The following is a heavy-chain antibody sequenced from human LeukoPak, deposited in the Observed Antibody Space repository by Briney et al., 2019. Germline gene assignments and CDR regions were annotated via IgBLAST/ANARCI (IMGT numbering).Heavy chain of an antibody. CDR3: ARDSAVAGYYYGMDV. V-gene: IGHV3-13*01. D-gene: IGHD6-19*01. CDR2: IGTAGDT. CDR1: GFTFSSYD. J-gene: IGHJ6*02. Sequence: GGSLRLSCAASGFTFSSYDMHWVRQATGKGLEWVSAIGTAGDTYYPGSVKGRFTISRENAKNSLYLQMNSLRAEDTAVYYCARDSAVAGYYYGMDVWGQGTTVTVSS.